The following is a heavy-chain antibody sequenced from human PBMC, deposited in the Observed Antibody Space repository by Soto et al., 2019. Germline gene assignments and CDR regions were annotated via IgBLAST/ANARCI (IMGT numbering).Heavy chain of an antibody. D-gene: IGHD2-8*01. CDR1: GFTVSSNY. CDR2: TYSGGST. Sequence: GGSLRLSCAASGFTVSSNYMSWVRQAPGKGLEWVSVTYSGGSTYYADSVKGRFTISRHNSKNTLYLQMNSLGAEDTAVYYCARVYAIVYYMDVWGKGTTVTVSS. V-gene: IGHV3-53*04. J-gene: IGHJ6*03. CDR3: ARVYAIVYYMDV.